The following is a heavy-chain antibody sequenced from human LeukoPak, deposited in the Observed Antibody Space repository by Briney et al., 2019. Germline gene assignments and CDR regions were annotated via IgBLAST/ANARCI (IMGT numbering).Heavy chain of an antibody. D-gene: IGHD1-1*01. CDR2: INPNSGGT. V-gene: IGHV1-2*02. CDR3: ARDVQLERLLH. CDR1: GYTFTGYF. Sequence: ASVKVSCKASGYTFTGYFMHWVRQAPGQGLEWMGWINPNSGGTNYAQKFQGRVTMTRDTSISTVYMELSRLRSDDTAVYYCARDVQLERLLHWGQGTLVTVSS. J-gene: IGHJ4*02.